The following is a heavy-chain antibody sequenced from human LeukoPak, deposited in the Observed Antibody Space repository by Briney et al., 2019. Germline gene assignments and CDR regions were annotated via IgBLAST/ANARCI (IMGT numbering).Heavy chain of an antibody. J-gene: IGHJ4*02. CDR3: ARDFFVGAVAGSFGNY. V-gene: IGHV1-18*01. CDR1: GYTSTSYD. CDR2: ISAYNGNT. Sequence: VASVKVSCKASGYTSTSYDTCSVRQAPGQGLDWMGWISAYNGNTNYAQKLQGRVTMTTDTSTSTAYMELRSLRSDDTAVYYCARDFFVGAVAGSFGNYWGQGTLVTVSS. D-gene: IGHD6-19*01.